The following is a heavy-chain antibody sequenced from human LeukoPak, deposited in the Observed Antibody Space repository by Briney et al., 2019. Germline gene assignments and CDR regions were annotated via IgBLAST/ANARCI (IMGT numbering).Heavy chain of an antibody. CDR2: IYSDGTT. J-gene: IGHJ4*02. V-gene: IGHV4-61*01. D-gene: IGHD3-22*01. CDR1: GGSVSGGSYY. CDR3: ARDTRSYDTSGYYYFDY. Sequence: PSETLSLTCTVSGGSVSGGSYYWNWIRQAPGKGLEWIGYIYSDGTTSYSPSLRSRVTISIDTSRNQFSLKLSSVTAADAAVYYCARDTRSYDTSGYYYFDYWGQGALVTVSS.